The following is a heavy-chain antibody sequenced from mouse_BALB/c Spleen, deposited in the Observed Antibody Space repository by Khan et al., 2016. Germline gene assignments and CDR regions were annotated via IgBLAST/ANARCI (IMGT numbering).Heavy chain of an antibody. CDR3: ASHSLYGNSVGGAMDY. V-gene: IGHV9-3-1*01. Sequence: QFQLVQSGPELKKPGETVKISCKASGYTFTNYGMNWVKQAPGKGLKWMGWINTYTGEPTYADDFKGRFAFSLETSASTAYLQINNLKNEDTATYFCASHSLYGNSVGGAMDYWGQGTSVTVSS. CDR1: GYTFTNYG. J-gene: IGHJ4*01. D-gene: IGHD2-10*02. CDR2: INTYTGEP.